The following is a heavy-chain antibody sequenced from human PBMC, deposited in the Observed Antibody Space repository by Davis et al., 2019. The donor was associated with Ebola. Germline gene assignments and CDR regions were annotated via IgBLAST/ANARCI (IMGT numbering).Heavy chain of an antibody. D-gene: IGHD1-26*01. Sequence: AASVKVSCKASGFTFTRYGIHWVRQAPGKRLEWMGWINAGNGNTRATQKFQARVTISRDTSASTAYMELNSLSSGDTAVYYCARGPGIWGQGTLVTVSS. CDR3: ARGPGI. V-gene: IGHV1-3*01. CDR2: INAGNGNT. J-gene: IGHJ4*02. CDR1: GFTFTRYG.